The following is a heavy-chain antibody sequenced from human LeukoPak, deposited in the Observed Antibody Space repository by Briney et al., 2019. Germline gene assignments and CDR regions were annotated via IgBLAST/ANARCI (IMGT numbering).Heavy chain of an antibody. CDR1: GLTLNYYS. V-gene: IGHV3-21*01. D-gene: IGHD4-17*01. Sequence: GGSLRPSCAASGLTLNYYSMDWVRQAPGKGLEWVASITTSSSYIYYADSVRGRFTISRDNAKNSLYMQMNSLRAEDTAVYYCARVHYGDYAGYWGQGTLVTVSS. J-gene: IGHJ4*02. CDR3: ARVHYGDYAGY. CDR2: ITTSSSYI.